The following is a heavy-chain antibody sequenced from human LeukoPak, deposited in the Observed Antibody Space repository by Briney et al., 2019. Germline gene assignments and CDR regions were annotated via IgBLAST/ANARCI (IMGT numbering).Heavy chain of an antibody. J-gene: IGHJ4*02. Sequence: SETLSLTCTVSGGSISNYYWSWIRQPPGKGLEWIGYIYYFGSTNFNPSLKSRVTISVDTSKNQFSLKLSSVTAADTAVYYCARVLYGSGTYYFDYWGQGTLVTVSS. CDR1: GGSISNYY. CDR2: IYYFGST. D-gene: IGHD3-10*01. CDR3: ARVLYGSGTYYFDY. V-gene: IGHV4-59*01.